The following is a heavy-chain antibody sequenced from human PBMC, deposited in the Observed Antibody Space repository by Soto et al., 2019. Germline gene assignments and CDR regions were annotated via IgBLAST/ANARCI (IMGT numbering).Heavy chain of an antibody. Sequence: QVQLVESGGGVVQPGRSLRLSCAASGFTFSSYAMHWVRQAPGKGLEWVAVISYDGSNKYYADSVKGRFTISRDNSKNTLYLQMNSLRAEVTAVYYCAREEPSGEGAYDYWGQGTLVTVSS. CDR3: AREEPSGEGAYDY. V-gene: IGHV3-30-3*01. CDR2: ISYDGSNK. D-gene: IGHD1-26*01. J-gene: IGHJ4*02. CDR1: GFTFSSYA.